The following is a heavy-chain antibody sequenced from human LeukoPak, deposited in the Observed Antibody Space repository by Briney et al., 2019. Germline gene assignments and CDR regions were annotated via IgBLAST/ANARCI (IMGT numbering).Heavy chain of an antibody. D-gene: IGHD6-13*01. CDR1: VCSISSSSYY. CDR3: ARHGSAAAGHGYFDY. V-gene: IGHV4-39*01. J-gene: IGHJ4*02. CDR2: IYYSGST. Sequence: PSETLSLTCTVSVCSISSSSYYWDWIRQPPGKGLEWIGSIYYSGSTYYNPSLKSRVTISVDTSKNQFSLDLTSVTAADTAVYYCARHGSAAAGHGYFDYGGQGTLVTVSS.